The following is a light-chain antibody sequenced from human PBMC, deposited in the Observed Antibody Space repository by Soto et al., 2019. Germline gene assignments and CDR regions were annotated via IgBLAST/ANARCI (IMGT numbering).Light chain of an antibody. CDR1: QSISSY. V-gene: IGKV1-39*01. J-gene: IGKJ4*01. CDR3: QQSHSIPLT. CDR2: AAS. Sequence: DIQMTQSPSSLSASVGDRVTITCRASQSISSYLNWYQQKPGKAPELLIYAASSLQSGLPSRISGSGSGTDFTLTISSLQPEDFETYYCQQSHSIPLTFGGGTKVDIK.